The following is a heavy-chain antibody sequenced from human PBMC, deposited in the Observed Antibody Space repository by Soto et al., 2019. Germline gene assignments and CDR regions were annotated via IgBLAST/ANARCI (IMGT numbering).Heavy chain of an antibody. CDR3: AKDRIARVVVAPCAS. CDR1: GFTFSSYG. V-gene: IGHV3-30*18. CDR2: ISYDGSNK. D-gene: IGHD2-15*01. J-gene: IGHJ5*02. Sequence: QVQLVESGGGVVQPGRSLRLSCAASGFTFSSYGMHWVRQAPGKGLEWVAVISYDGSNKYYADSVKGRFTIARDNSKNTLYLQMNSLRAVDTAVYYCAKDRIARVVVAPCASWGQGTLTTVSS.